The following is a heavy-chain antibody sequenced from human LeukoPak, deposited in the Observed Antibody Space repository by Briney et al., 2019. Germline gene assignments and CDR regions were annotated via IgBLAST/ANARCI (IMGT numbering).Heavy chain of an antibody. J-gene: IGHJ6*03. CDR1: GFTFSSYS. CDR2: ISSSSSTI. D-gene: IGHD6-13*01. Sequence: GGSLRLSCAASGFTFSSYSMSWVRQAPGKGLEWVSYISSSSSTIYHADSVKGRFTISRDNAKNSLYLQMNSLRDEDTAVYYCARDAQHLVDLYYYYYMDVWGKGTTVTVS. V-gene: IGHV3-48*02. CDR3: ARDAQHLVDLYYYYYMDV.